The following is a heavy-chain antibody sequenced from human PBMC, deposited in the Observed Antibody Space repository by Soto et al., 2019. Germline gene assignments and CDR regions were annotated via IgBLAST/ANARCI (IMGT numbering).Heavy chain of an antibody. CDR3: VRQTTTVINHACFDY. CDR1: GGSVTNSGYY. J-gene: IGHJ4*02. Sequence: SETLSLTCTVSGGSVTNSGYYWSWIRQSPGKGLEWIGCVYYSGSTYYNSSVKSRVTISVDTSKNQFSLNLISVTASDTAVYFCVRQTTTVINHACFDYWGQGALVTVSS. D-gene: IGHD4-4*01. V-gene: IGHV4-39*01. CDR2: VYYSGST.